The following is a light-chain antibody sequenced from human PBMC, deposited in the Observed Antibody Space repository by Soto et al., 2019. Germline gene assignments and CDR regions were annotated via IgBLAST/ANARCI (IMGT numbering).Light chain of an antibody. Sequence: EIVLTQSPGTLSLSPGERATLSCRASQSISSSYLAWYQQKPGQAPRLLIYGASSRATGIPDRFSGSGSGTDFTLTISRLEPEDFAVHYCQQYNASRTWTFGQGTKVEIK. CDR3: QQYNASRTWT. V-gene: IGKV3-20*01. CDR2: GAS. CDR1: QSISSSY. J-gene: IGKJ1*01.